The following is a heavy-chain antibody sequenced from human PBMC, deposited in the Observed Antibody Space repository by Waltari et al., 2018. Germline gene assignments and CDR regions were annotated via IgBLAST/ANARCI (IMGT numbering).Heavy chain of an antibody. Sequence: EVQLVETGGGLIQPGGSLRLSCAASGFTVSSNYMSWVRQAPGKGVEWGSVIYSGVSTYNADSVKGRFTISIDKSKNTQYLQMNSLRAEDTAVYYCARVLCCATIYFDYWGQGTLVTVSS. D-gene: IGHD1-26*01. V-gene: IGHV3-53*02. CDR1: GFTVSSNY. CDR3: ARVLCCATIYFDY. CDR2: IYSGVST. J-gene: IGHJ4*02.